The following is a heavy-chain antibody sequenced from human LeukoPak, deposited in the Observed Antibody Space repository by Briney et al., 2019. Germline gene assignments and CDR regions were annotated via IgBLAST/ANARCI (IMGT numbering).Heavy chain of an antibody. V-gene: IGHV1-46*01. CDR2: INPSGGST. D-gene: IGHD3-10*01. J-gene: IGHJ6*03. CDR1: GYTFTSYY. Sequence: VASVKVSCKASGYTFTSYYMHWVRQAPGQGLEWMGIINPSGGSTNYAQKFQGRVTMTRDTSMNTVYMELSSLRSEDTAVYYCARGPSITMVRGGQWYYYMDVWGKGTTVTISS. CDR3: ARGPSITMVRGGQWYYYMDV.